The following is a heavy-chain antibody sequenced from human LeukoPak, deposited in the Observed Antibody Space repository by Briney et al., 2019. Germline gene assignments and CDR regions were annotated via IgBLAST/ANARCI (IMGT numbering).Heavy chain of an antibody. CDR1: GGTFSSYG. D-gene: IGHD6-13*01. CDR3: AKKDSSSWSSLDY. V-gene: IGHV3-23*01. Sequence: PGGSLRLSCAASGGTFSSYGRSWVRQAPGKGLEWVWDISGSGGSTYYADSVKGRFTIYRDNSKNTLYLQMNSLRAEDTAVYYCAKKDSSSWSSLDYWGQGTLVTVSS. CDR2: ISGSGGST. J-gene: IGHJ4*02.